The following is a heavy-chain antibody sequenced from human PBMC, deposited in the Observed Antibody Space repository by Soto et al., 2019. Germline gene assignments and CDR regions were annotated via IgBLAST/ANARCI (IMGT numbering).Heavy chain of an antibody. J-gene: IGHJ4*02. CDR2: IKQDGSEK. D-gene: IGHD5-18*01. CDR3: ARGAWGYTIDY. Sequence: EVQLVESGGGLVQPGGSLRLSCADSGFSFSNYWMNWVRQAPGKGLEWVANIKQDGSEKYYVDSVKGRFTISRDNAKNSLYLQMNRLRAEDTSVYYCARGAWGYTIDYWGQGTLVTVSS. CDR1: GFSFSNYW. V-gene: IGHV3-7*04.